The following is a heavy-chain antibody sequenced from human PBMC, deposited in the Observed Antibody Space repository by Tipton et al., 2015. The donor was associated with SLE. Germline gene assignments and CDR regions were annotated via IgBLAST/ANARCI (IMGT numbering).Heavy chain of an antibody. J-gene: IGHJ6*02. Sequence: QSGAEVKKPGASVKVSCKASGYTFTSYYMHWVRQAPGQGLEWMGIINPSGGSTSYAQKFQGRVTMTRDTSTSTVYMELSSLRSEDTAVYYCARAGSAPYYYYGMDVWGQGTTVTVSS. CDR3: ARAGSAPYYYYGMDV. CDR2: INPSGGST. CDR1: GYTFTSYY. V-gene: IGHV1-46*01.